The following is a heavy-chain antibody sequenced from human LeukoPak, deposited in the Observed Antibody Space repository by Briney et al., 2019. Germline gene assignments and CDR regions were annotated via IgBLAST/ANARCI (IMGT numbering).Heavy chain of an antibody. CDR1: GFTFSSYS. CDR2: ISSSGSTI. J-gene: IGHJ5*02. V-gene: IGHV3-48*04. D-gene: IGHD1-7*01. CDR3: ARGNNWNYVYWFDP. Sequence: PGGSLRLSCAASGFTFSSYSMNWVRQAPGKGLEWVSYISSSGSTIYYADSVKGRFTISRDNAKNSLYLQMNSLRAEDTAVYYCARGNNWNYVYWFDPWGQGTLVTVSS.